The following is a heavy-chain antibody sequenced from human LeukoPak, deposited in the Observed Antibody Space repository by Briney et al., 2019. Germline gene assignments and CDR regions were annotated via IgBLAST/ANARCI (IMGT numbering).Heavy chain of an antibody. D-gene: IGHD2-2*01. CDR3: ARGLGYCSRTSCYPDY. CDR1: GFNFNIYA. J-gene: IGHJ4*02. V-gene: IGHV3-64*01. CDR2: ISGNGDTT. Sequence: GGSLRLSCAASGFNFNIYAMFWVRQAPGKGLEYVSAISGNGDTTDYANSVKGRFTISRDNSKNTLYLQMGSLRAEDMGVYYYARGLGYCSRTSCYPDYWGQGTLVTVSS.